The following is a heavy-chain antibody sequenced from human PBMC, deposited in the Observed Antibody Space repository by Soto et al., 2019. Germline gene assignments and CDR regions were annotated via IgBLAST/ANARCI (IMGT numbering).Heavy chain of an antibody. Sequence: GGSLRLSCAASGFTFSSYGMHWVRQAPGKGLEWVAVIWYDGSNKYYADSVKGRFTISRDNSKNTLYLQMNSLRAEDTAVYYCARDWAVVVAAHSPFDYWGQGTLVTVSS. J-gene: IGHJ4*02. V-gene: IGHV3-33*01. CDR3: ARDWAVVVAAHSPFDY. CDR2: IWYDGSNK. CDR1: GFTFSSYG. D-gene: IGHD2-15*01.